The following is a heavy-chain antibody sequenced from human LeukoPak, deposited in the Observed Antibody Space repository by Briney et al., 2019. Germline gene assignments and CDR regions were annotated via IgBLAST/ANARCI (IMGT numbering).Heavy chain of an antibody. D-gene: IGHD3-16*01. Sequence: PGGSLRLSCAVSGLTFNNYAMSWVRQAPGKGLEWVSAISKSGDHTYYAASAKGRFTIYRDNSKNRQYLQMNSLRAEDTAVYYCATSWGPDTSAFRWGRDGMDVWGQGTTVIVS. CDR1: GLTFNNYA. V-gene: IGHV3-23*01. CDR3: ATSWGPDTSAFRWGRDGMDV. CDR2: ISKSGDHT. J-gene: IGHJ6*02.